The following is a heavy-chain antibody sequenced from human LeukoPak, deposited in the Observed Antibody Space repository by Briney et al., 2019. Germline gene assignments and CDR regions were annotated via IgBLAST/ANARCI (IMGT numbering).Heavy chain of an antibody. V-gene: IGHV1-2*02. CDR1: GYTFTGYY. CDR3: ARTNYYETSGWAAGLSPFDM. CDR2: INPNSGGT. Sequence: ASVKVSCKASGYTFTGYYMHWVRQAPGQGLEWMGWINPNSGGTNYAQKFQGRVTMTRDTSVTTAFLQWSSLEASDTAMYYCARTNYYETSGWAAGLSPFDMWGRGTMVTVSS. D-gene: IGHD3-22*01. J-gene: IGHJ3*02.